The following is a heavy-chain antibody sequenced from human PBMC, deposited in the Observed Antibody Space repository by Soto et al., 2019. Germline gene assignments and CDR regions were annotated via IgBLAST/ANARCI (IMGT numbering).Heavy chain of an antibody. J-gene: IGHJ4*02. Sequence: QVQLVQSGAEVKKPGASVKVSCKASGYTFTNYGISWVRQAPGQGLEWMGWINPYNANTNSAQKVQGRVTMTTDTSTSTAYMELRNLRSDDTAVYYCARGPDPTYFNKCGQGTLVTVSS. CDR3: ARGPDPTYFNK. CDR2: INPYNANT. V-gene: IGHV1-18*01. CDR1: GYTFTNYG.